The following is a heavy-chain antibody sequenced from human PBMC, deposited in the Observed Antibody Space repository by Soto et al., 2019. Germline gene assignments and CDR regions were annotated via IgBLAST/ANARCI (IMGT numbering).Heavy chain of an antibody. CDR2: IYYSGSA. J-gene: IGHJ6*02. Sequence: SETLSLTCTVSGDSVTSVSDYWSWIRQPPGKGLEWIGYIYYSGSADYNPSLGSRVTISIDTSKNQFSLKLTSVTAADTAVYYCARGVGFGYYYYNMDLRGQGTTVTVSS. V-gene: IGHV4-61*01. CDR3: ARGVGFGYYYYNMDL. CDR1: GDSVTSVSDY. D-gene: IGHD3-10*01.